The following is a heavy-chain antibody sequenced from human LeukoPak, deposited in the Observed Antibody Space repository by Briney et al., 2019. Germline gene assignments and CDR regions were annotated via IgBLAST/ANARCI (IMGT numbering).Heavy chain of an antibody. CDR2: ISGSGGST. D-gene: IGHD5-12*01. V-gene: IGHV3-23*01. CDR3: AKDQELSPRYSGYDLRY. CDR1: GFTFSSYA. Sequence: PGGSLRLSCAASGFTFSSYAMSWVRQAPGQGLEWVSAISGSGGSTYYADSVKGRFTISRDNSKNTLYLQMNSLRAEDTAVYYCAKDQELSPRYSGYDLRYWGQGTLVTVSS. J-gene: IGHJ4*02.